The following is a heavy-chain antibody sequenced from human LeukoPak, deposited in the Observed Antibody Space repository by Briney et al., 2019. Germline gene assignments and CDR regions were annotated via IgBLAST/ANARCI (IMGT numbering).Heavy chain of an antibody. D-gene: IGHD3-22*01. CDR2: INQDGSEK. CDR1: GFTFSSYW. V-gene: IGHV3-7*05. CDR3: AREYYSDSSGSDY. Sequence: PGGSLRLSCAASGFTFSSYWMSWVRQAPGKGLEWVANINQDGSEKYSVDSVKGRFTIFRDNAKNSLYLQMNSLRAEDTAVYYCAREYYSDSSGSDYWGQGTLVTVSS. J-gene: IGHJ4*02.